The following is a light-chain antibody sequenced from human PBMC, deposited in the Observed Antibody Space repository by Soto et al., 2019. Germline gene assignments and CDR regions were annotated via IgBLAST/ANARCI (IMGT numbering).Light chain of an antibody. V-gene: IGKV3-11*01. CDR2: DAS. CDR3: QQRSNWPPT. J-gene: IGKJ5*01. CDR1: QNIGTN. Sequence: DIARTQSPATLSVSPGERAILSCKASQNIGTNLVWYQQKPGQAPRLLLYDASTRATGIPARFSGSGSGTDFTLTITSLEPEDFAVYYCQQRSNWPPTFGQGTRLEIK.